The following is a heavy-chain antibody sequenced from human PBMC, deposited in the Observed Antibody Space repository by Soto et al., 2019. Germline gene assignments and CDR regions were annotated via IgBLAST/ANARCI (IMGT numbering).Heavy chain of an antibody. CDR1: GGSISSSNW. CDR2: IYHSGST. CDR3: ARAAISGRYYYYGMDV. D-gene: IGHD3-9*01. V-gene: IGHV4-4*02. J-gene: IGHJ6*02. Sequence: SETLSLTCAVSGGSISSSNWWSWVRQPPGKGLEWIGEIYHSGSTNYNPSLKSRVTISVDKSKNQFSLKLSSVTAADTAVYYCARAAISGRYYYYGMDVWGQGTTLTVSS.